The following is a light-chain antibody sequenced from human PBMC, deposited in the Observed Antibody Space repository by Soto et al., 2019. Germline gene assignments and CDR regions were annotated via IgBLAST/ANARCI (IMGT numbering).Light chain of an antibody. CDR1: SSDVGGYDY. CDR2: DVN. V-gene: IGLV2-14*03. CDR3: NSYSTSSTPLV. Sequence: QSALTQPASVSGSPGQSITISCTGTSSDVGGYDYVSWYQQHPGKAPRLMIYDVNNRPSGVSSRFSGSKSGNTASLTISGLQAEDEADYYCNSYSTSSTPLVFGGGTKLNVL. J-gene: IGLJ2*01.